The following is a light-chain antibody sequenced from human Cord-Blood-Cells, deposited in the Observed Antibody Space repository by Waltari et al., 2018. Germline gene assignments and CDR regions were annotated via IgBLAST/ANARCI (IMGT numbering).Light chain of an antibody. V-gene: IGLV2-14*01. CDR3: SSYTSSSPLVV. CDR1: SSDFGGYNY. J-gene: IGLJ2*01. Sequence: QSALTQPAFVSVSPGQSITISCTGTSSDFGGYNYVSWYQQHPGKHPKLMFYDVSNRPSGVVNRSSGSKSGNTASLTISGLQAEDEADYYSSSYTSSSPLVVFGGGTKLTVL. CDR2: DVS.